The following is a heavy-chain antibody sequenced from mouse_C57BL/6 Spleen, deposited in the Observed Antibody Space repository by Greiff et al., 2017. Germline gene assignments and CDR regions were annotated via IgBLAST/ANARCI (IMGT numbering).Heavy chain of an antibody. CDR1: GFTFSSYA. D-gene: IGHD1-1*01. CDR2: ISSGGDYI. V-gene: IGHV5-9-1*02. CDR3: TRQIYYYGSNYFDY. Sequence: EVMLVESGEGLVKPGGSLKLSCAASGFTFSSYAMSWVRQTPEKRLEWVAYISSGGDYIYYADTVKGRFTISRDNARNTLYLQMSSLKSEDTAMYYCTRQIYYYGSNYFDYRGQGTTLTVSS. J-gene: IGHJ2*01.